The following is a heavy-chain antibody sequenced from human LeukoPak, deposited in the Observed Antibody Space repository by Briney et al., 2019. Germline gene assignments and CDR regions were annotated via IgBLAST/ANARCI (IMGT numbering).Heavy chain of an antibody. CDR1: GGSINTDY. V-gene: IGHV4-4*07. CDR2: VYTSGNT. CDR3: ARETLVGTTNYFDN. D-gene: IGHD1-26*01. J-gene: IGHJ4*02. Sequence: TSETVSLTCTVSGGSINTDYWSWIRQPAGRGLEWIGRVYTSGNTKYNASLQSRVTMSIDTSTKQFFLKLSSVTAADTAVYYCARETLVGTTNYFDNWGQGTLVTVSS.